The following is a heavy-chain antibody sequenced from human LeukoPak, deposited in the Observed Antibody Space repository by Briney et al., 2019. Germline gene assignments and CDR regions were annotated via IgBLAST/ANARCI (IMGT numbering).Heavy chain of an antibody. CDR2: IYYSGST. CDR3: ARGTHYYDSSGYYQYYFDY. CDR1: GGSISSYY. D-gene: IGHD3-22*01. J-gene: IGHJ4*02. Sequence: PSETLSLTCTVSGGSISSYYWSWIRQPPGKGLEWIGYIYYSGSTNYNPSLKSRVTISVDTSKNQFSLKLSSVTAADTAVYYCARGTHYYDSSGYYQYYFDYWGQGTLVTVSS. V-gene: IGHV4-59*08.